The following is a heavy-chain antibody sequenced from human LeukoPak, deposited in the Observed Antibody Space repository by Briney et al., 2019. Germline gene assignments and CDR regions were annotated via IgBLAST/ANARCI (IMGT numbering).Heavy chain of an antibody. Sequence: ASVKVSCKASGYTFTSYDINWVRQATGQGLEWMGWMNPNSGNTGYAQKFQGRVTMTRNTSISTAYMELSSLRSEDTAVCYCAKDGYTVTTISDYWGQGTLVTVSS. CDR2: MNPNSGNT. V-gene: IGHV1-8*01. CDR3: AKDGYTVTTISDY. CDR1: GYTFTSYD. J-gene: IGHJ4*02. D-gene: IGHD4-17*01.